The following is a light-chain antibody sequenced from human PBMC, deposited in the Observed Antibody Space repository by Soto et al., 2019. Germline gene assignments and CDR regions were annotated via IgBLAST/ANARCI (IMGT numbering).Light chain of an antibody. CDR2: AAS. V-gene: IGKV1-8*01. Sequence: AIRMTQSPSSLSASTGDRVTITCRASQGISSYLAWYQQKPGKAPKLLIYAASTLQSGVPSRFSGSGSGTDFTLTISCLQAEDFATYYCQQYYSYHRTFGQGTKVE. CDR3: QQYYSYHRT. CDR1: QGISSY. J-gene: IGKJ1*01.